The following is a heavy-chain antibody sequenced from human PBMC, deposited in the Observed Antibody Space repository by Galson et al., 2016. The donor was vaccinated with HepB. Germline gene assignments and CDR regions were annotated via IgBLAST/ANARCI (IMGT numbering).Heavy chain of an antibody. D-gene: IGHD2-21*02. J-gene: IGHJ4*02. Sequence: TLSLTCTVSGDFISDYFWSWVRQPPGKGLEYIGFTHYSGATNYSPSLRGRVTMSVATSENHLSLKLTSVTAADTAVYYCARLGTCGRDCYSFDYWGQGILVTVS. CDR1: GDFISDYF. V-gene: IGHV4-59*01. CDR2: THYSGAT. CDR3: ARLGTCGRDCYSFDY.